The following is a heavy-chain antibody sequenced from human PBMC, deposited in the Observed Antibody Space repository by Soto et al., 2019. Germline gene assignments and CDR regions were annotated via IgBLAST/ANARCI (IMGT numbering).Heavy chain of an antibody. D-gene: IGHD6-19*01. CDR3: AKELVNSGWTYFDC. J-gene: IGHJ4*02. CDR1: GFTFSSYA. CDR2: ISYDGSNK. V-gene: IGHV3-30-3*01. Sequence: GGSLRLSCAVSGFTFSSYAMHWVRQAPGKGLEWVAVISYDGSNKYYADSVKGRFTISRDNSKNTLYLQMNSLRAEDTAVYFCAKELVNSGWTYFDCWGQGTLVTVSS.